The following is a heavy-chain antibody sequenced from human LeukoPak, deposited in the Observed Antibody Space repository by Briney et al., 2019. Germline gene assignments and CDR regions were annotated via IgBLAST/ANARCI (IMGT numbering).Heavy chain of an antibody. CDR3: ASQYIEVNYYYHMDV. CDR2: INGSGVST. CDR1: GLTFSSYA. J-gene: IGHJ6*03. D-gene: IGHD5-18*01. Sequence: GGPLRLSCAASGLTFSSYAMAWVRQAPGKGLEWVSTINGSGVSTYYGDSVKGRFTISRDNSKNTLHLQMNSLRVEDTAVYYCASQYIEVNYYYHMDVWGTGTTVIVSS. V-gene: IGHV3-23*01.